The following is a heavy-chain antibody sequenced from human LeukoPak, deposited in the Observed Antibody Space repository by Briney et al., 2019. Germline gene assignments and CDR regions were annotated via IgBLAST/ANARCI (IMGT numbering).Heavy chain of an antibody. V-gene: IGHV1-8*01. D-gene: IGHD6-19*01. J-gene: IGHJ4*02. CDR1: GYTFTSYD. Sequence: ASVKVSCKASGYTFTSYDINWVRQATGQGLEWMGWMNPNSGNTGYAQKLKGRFTMTRNTSISTADMQLSSLRSEDTAVYYCASGGVAGNFDYWGQGTLVTVSS. CDR2: MNPNSGNT. CDR3: ASGGVAGNFDY.